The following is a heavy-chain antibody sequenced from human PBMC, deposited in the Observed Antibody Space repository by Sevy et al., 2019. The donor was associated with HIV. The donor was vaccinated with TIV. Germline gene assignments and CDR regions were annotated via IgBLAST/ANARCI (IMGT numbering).Heavy chain of an antibody. V-gene: IGHV3-7*01. J-gene: IGHJ4*02. CDR1: GFTFSSYW. CDR2: IKQDGSEK. D-gene: IGHD5-18*01. CDR3: ASRGVDTAMVYYLDY. Sequence: GGSLRLSCAASGFTFSSYWMSWVRQAPGKGLEWVANIKQDGSEKYYVDSVKGRFTISRDNAKNSLYLQMNSLRAEDTAVYYCASRGVDTAMVYYLDYWGQGTLVTVS.